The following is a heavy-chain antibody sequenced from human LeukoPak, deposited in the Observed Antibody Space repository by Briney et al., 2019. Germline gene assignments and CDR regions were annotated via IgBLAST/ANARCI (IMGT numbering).Heavy chain of an antibody. CDR2: IIPIFGTA. V-gene: IGHV1-69*13. J-gene: IGHJ6*03. D-gene: IGHD1-26*01. Sequence: SVKVSCKASGYTFSSYAISWVRQAPGQGLEWMGGIIPIFGTANYAQKFQGRVTITADESTSTAYMELSSLRSEDTAVYYCASHLFPIGSYSYYYYYMDVWGKGTTVTVSS. CDR3: ASHLFPIGSYSYYYYYMDV. CDR1: GYTFSSYA.